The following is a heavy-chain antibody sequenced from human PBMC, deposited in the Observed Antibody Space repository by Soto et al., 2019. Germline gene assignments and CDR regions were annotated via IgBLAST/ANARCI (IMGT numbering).Heavy chain of an antibody. D-gene: IGHD3-22*01. J-gene: IGHJ4*01. CDR1: GGTFSSYA. CDR2: IIPIFGTA. V-gene: IGHV1-69*13. CDR3: AADPSYYYDSSGYNAFDY. Sequence: GASVKVSCKASGGTFSSYAISWVRQAPGQGLEWMGGIIPIFGTANYAQKFQGRVTITADESTSTAYMEPSSLRSEDAAVYYCAADPSYYYDSSGYNAFDYWGHGTLVSLSS.